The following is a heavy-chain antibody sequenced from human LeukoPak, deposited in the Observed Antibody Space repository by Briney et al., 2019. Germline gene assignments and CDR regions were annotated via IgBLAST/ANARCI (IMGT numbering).Heavy chain of an antibody. CDR3: ARDKGGMVPFDY. Sequence: GGCLRLSSAASGFTFTNAWMSWVRQAPGKGLEWVANIKQDGSEKYYVDSVKGRFTITRDDAKNSLYLQMNSLRAEDTAVYFCARDKGGMVPFDYWGQGTLVTVSS. CDR2: IKQDGSEK. V-gene: IGHV3-7*01. D-gene: IGHD3-10*01. J-gene: IGHJ4*02. CDR1: GFTFTNAW.